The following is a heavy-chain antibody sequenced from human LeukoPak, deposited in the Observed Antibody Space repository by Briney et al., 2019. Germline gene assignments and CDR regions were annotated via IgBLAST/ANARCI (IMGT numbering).Heavy chain of an antibody. CDR2: INAGNGNT. J-gene: IGHJ5*02. D-gene: IGHD6-19*01. V-gene: IGHV1-3*01. CDR3: ARGGIIAVAGLYNWFDP. Sequence: GASVKVSCKASGYTFTSYAMRWVRQAPGQRLEWMGWINAGNGNTKYSQKFQGRVTITRDTSASTAYMELSSLRSEDTAVYYCARGGIIAVAGLYNWFDPWGQGTLVTVSS. CDR1: GYTFTSYA.